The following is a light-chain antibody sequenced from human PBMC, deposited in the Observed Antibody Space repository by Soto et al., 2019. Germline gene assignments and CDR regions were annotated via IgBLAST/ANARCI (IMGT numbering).Light chain of an antibody. CDR3: QSYDSSLSGSGV. Sequence: QAVVTQPPSVSGAPGQRVTISCTGSSSNIGAGYDVHWYQQLPGTAPKLLIYGNSNRPSGVPDRFSGSKSGTSAPLAITGLQAEDEADYYCQSYDSSLSGSGVFGGGTKVTVL. CDR2: GNS. CDR1: SSNIGAGYD. J-gene: IGLJ2*01. V-gene: IGLV1-40*01.